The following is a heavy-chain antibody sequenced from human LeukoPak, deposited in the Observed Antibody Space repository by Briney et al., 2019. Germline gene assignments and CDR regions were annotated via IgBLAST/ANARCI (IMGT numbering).Heavy chain of an antibody. D-gene: IGHD1-26*01. CDR2: IRFDGSNR. Sequence: GGSLRLSCAASGFTLTNYGMHWVRQAPGKGLEWVSFIRFDGSNRYCADSVKGRFTISRDTSKSTLYLQMDRLRSNDTAVYFCARETSGGSYYDLWGRGTLVTVSS. V-gene: IGHV3-30*02. J-gene: IGHJ2*01. CDR1: GFTLTNYG. CDR3: ARETSGGSYYDL.